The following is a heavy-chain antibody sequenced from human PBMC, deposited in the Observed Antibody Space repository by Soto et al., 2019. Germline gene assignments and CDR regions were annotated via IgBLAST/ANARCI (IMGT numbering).Heavy chain of an antibody. CDR2: ISWNSGTI. J-gene: IGHJ3*02. CDR1: GFTFHDYA. CDR3: AKGSLSLMLSAFCI. Sequence: EGQLVESGGGLVQPGRSLRLSCAASGFTFHDYAMHWVRQAPGKGLERVSGISWNSGTIGYADSVKGRFTISRDNADNSLYLQMSRLRPEETALYYCAKGSLSLMLSAFCIWGQGTRVTVSS. D-gene: IGHD2-8*01. V-gene: IGHV3-9*01.